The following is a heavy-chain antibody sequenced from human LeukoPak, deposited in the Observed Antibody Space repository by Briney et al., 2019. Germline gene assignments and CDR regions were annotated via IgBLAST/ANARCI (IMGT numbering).Heavy chain of an antibody. J-gene: IGHJ4*02. CDR2: ISYDGSNK. Sequence: GGSLRLSCPASGFTFSSYAMPWVRQAPAKGLEWVAVISYDGSNKYYADSVKGRFTISRDNSKNTLYLQMNSLRAEDTAVYYCASHPQVRGVIITPPLDYWGQGTLVTVSS. V-gene: IGHV3-30-3*01. D-gene: IGHD3-10*01. CDR3: ASHPQVRGVIITPPLDY. CDR1: GFTFSSYA.